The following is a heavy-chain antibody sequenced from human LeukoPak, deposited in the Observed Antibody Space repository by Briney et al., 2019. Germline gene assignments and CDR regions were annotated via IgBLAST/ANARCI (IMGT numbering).Heavy chain of an antibody. CDR2: MNPNSGNT. V-gene: IGHV1-8*01. CDR1: GYTFTSRD. J-gene: IGHJ6*02. D-gene: IGHD6-6*01. CDR3: ARGIAAPPYYYYGMDV. Sequence: ASVKVSCKDSGYTFTSRDINWVRQATGQGLEWMGWMNPNSGNTGYAQKFQGRVTMTRNTSISTAYMELSSLRSEDTAVYYCARGIAAPPYYYYGMDVWGQGTTVTVSS.